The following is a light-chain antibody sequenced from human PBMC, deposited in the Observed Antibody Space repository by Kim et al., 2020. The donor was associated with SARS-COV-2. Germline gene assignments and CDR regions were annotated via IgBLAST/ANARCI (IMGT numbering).Light chain of an antibody. J-gene: IGKJ2*01. CDR2: WAS. Sequence: RATISCKFSQSVLYSSNNQNYLAWYQQKPGQPPKLLIYWASTREYGVPDRFSGSGSGTDFTLTISSLQAEDVAVYYCQQYYSTPYTFGQGTKLEI. CDR3: QQYYSTPYT. V-gene: IGKV4-1*01. CDR1: QSVLYSSNNQNY.